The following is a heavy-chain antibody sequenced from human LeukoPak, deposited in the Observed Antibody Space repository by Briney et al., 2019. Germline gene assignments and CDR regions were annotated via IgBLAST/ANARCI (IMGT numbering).Heavy chain of an antibody. V-gene: IGHV3-53*01. CDR1: GLTVSSNF. Sequence: GGSLRLSCGASGLTVSSNFMAWVRQAPGKGLEWVSVLYRRGKTEYAGSVKGRFTISRDNSKNTVYLQMDSLRAEDTAMYYCAREPNWSPTTPGYFDLWGRGTLVTVSS. CDR2: LYRRGKT. CDR3: AREPNWSPTTPGYFDL. J-gene: IGHJ2*01. D-gene: IGHD4-17*01.